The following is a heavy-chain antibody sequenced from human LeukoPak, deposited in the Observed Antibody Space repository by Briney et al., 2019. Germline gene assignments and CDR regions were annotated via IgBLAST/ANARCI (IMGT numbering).Heavy chain of an antibody. CDR3: AKDWAIFGVVTDLFDY. J-gene: IGHJ4*02. CDR2: IWYDGSNK. CDR1: GFTFSSYV. V-gene: IGHV3-33*06. D-gene: IGHD3-3*01. Sequence: GGSLRLSCAASGFTFSSYVMHWVRQAPGKGLEWVAVIWYDGSNKYYADSVKGRFTISRDNSKNTLYLQMNSLRAEDTAVYYCAKDWAIFGVVTDLFDYWGQGTLVTVSS.